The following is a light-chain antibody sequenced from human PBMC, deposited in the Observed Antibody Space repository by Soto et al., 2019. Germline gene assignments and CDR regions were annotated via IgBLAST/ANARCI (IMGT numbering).Light chain of an antibody. V-gene: IGLV2-8*01. Sequence: QSALTQPPSASGSPGQSVTISCTGTSNDIGRYNYVSWYQQRPGKAPKLIIYEVNKRPSGVPDRVFASKSDTTASLTVSGLQAEDEADYYCSSFAGTKSFVFGTGTKLTVL. CDR3: SSFAGTKSFV. J-gene: IGLJ1*01. CDR2: EVN. CDR1: SNDIGRYNY.